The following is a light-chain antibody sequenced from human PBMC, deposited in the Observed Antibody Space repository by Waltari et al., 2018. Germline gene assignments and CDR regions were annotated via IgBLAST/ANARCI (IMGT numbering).Light chain of an antibody. V-gene: IGKV1-5*03. Sequence: DIQMNQSPSTLSASVGDRVTITCRASQSISSWLAWYQQKPGKAPKLLIYKASSLESGVPSRFSGSGSGTEFTLTISSLQPDDFATYYCQQYNRGLTFGGGTKVEIK. CDR2: KAS. CDR3: QQYNRGLT. CDR1: QSISSW. J-gene: IGKJ4*01.